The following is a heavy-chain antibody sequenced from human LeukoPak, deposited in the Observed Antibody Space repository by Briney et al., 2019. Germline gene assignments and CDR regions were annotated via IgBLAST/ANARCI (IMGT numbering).Heavy chain of an antibody. Sequence: SETLSLTCAVYGGSFSGYYWSWIRQPPGKGLEWIGEINHSGSTNYNPSLKGRVTISVDTSKNQFSLKLSSVTAADTAVYYCARVSTPDYGDSHDAFDIWGQGTMVTVSS. CDR3: ARVSTPDYGDSHDAFDI. CDR2: INHSGST. D-gene: IGHD4-17*01. CDR1: GGSFSGYY. V-gene: IGHV4-34*01. J-gene: IGHJ3*02.